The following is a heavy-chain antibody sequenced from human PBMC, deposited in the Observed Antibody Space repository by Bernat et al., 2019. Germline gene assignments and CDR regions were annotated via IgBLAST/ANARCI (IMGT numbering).Heavy chain of an antibody. CDR1: GFTFSSYG. CDR3: ARSTSTSAPYMDV. CDR2: IWYDGSNK. V-gene: IGHV3-33*01. J-gene: IGHJ6*03. Sequence: QVQLVESGGGVVQPGRSLRLSCAASGFTFSSYGMHWVRQAPGKGLEWVAVIWYDGSNKYYADSVKGRFTISRDNSKNTLYLQMNSLRAEDTAVYYCARSTSTSAPYMDVWGKGTTVTVSS.